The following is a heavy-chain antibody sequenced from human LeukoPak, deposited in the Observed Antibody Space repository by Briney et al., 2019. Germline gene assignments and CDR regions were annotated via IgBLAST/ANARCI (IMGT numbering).Heavy chain of an antibody. CDR2: IRYDGSKQ. D-gene: IGHD1-1*01. Sequence: VGSLRLSCAVSAFTFTSYGMHWVRQAPGKGLEWVAFIRYDGSKQYYIDSVKGRFTVSRDNSKNTLYLQMNNLRAEDTAVYYCAKDLWTKQNAPGYFDYWGQGTLVTVPS. CDR1: AFTFTSYG. J-gene: IGHJ4*02. V-gene: IGHV3-30*02. CDR3: AKDLWTKQNAPGYFDY.